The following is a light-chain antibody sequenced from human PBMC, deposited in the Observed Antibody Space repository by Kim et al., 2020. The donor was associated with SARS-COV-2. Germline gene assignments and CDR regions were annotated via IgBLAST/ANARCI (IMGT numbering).Light chain of an antibody. Sequence: VSPGQTASITCSGDKLGDKYACWYQQKPGQSPVVVIYQDSKRPSGIPERFSGSNSGNTATLTISGTQAMDEADYYCQAWDSSTVVFGTGTQLTVL. CDR3: QAWDSSTVV. V-gene: IGLV3-1*01. CDR2: QDS. J-gene: IGLJ1*01. CDR1: KLGDKY.